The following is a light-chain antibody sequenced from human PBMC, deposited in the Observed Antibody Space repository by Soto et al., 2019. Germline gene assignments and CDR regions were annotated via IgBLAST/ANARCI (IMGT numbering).Light chain of an antibody. V-gene: IGKV4-1*01. CDR3: QQYYSPWT. Sequence: DIVMTQSPDSLAVSLGERATINCKSSQSVLYSSNNKNYLAWYQQKPGQPPKLLIYWASTRESGVPDRFSGSGSGTDFTLTISSLQAEDVAVYYCQQYYSPWTFGQGTXVXXK. CDR2: WAS. J-gene: IGKJ1*01. CDR1: QSVLYSSNNKNY.